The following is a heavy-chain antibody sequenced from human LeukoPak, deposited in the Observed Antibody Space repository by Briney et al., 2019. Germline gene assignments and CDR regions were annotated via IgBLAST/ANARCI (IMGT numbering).Heavy chain of an antibody. CDR2: IYYSGST. J-gene: IGHJ6*03. Sequence: SETLSLTCTVSGGSISSYYWSWIRQPPGKRLEWIGYIYYSGSTNYNPSLKSRVTISVDTSKNQFSLTLSSVTAADTAVYYCARGVAAAGEFYYYYMDVWGKGTTVTVSS. D-gene: IGHD6-13*01. CDR3: ARGVAAAGEFYYYYMDV. V-gene: IGHV4-59*01. CDR1: GGSISSYY.